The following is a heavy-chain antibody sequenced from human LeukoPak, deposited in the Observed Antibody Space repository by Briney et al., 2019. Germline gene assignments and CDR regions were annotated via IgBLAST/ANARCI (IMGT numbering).Heavy chain of an antibody. D-gene: IGHD6-19*01. J-gene: IGHJ4*02. CDR1: GFTFSSYC. Sequence: GGSLRLSCAASGFTFSSYCMHWVRQAPGKGLVWVSRINRNGNSTSYADSVKGRFTISRDNAKNTLYLQMNSLRAEDTAVYYCAYSSCWYYGVDYWGQGTLVTVSS. V-gene: IGHV3-74*01. CDR2: INRNGNST. CDR3: AYSSCWYYGVDY.